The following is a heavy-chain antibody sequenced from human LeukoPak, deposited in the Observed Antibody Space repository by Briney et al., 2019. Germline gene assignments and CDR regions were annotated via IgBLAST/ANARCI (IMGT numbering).Heavy chain of an antibody. CDR3: ARDPVDTAMIGHIDP. CDR2: INHSGST. CDR1: AGSFSGYY. V-gene: IGHV4-34*01. Sequence: SETLSLTCAIYAGSFSGYYWSWIRQPPGKGLEWIGEINHSGSTNYSPSLKSRVTISLDTSKNQFSLKLSSVTAADTAVYYCARDPVDTAMIGHIDPWGQGTLVTVSS. J-gene: IGHJ5*02. D-gene: IGHD5-18*01.